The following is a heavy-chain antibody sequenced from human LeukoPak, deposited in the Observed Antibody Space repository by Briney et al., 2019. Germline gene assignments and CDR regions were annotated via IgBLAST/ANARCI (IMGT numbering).Heavy chain of an antibody. Sequence: MPSETLSLTCTVSGGSISSYYWSWIRQPAGKGLEWIGRIYTSGSTNYNPSLKSRVTMSVDTSKNQFSLKLSSVTAADTAVYYCARAVLSGVGPYYYYYYMDVWGKGTTVTVSS. CDR2: IYTSGST. CDR3: ARAVLSGVGPYYYYYYMDV. V-gene: IGHV4-4*07. J-gene: IGHJ6*03. D-gene: IGHD3-3*01. CDR1: GGSISSYY.